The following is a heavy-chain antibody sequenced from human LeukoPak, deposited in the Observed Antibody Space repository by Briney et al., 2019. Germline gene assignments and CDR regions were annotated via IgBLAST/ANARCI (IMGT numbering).Heavy chain of an antibody. CDR1: GFTFSSYD. D-gene: IGHD1-1*01. CDR2: IWYDGSSK. Sequence: GGSLRLSCAASGFTFSSYDMHWVRQAPGKGLEWVAVIWYDGSSKYYADSVKGRFTISRDNSKNTLYLQMNSLRAEDTAVYYCARDAGTGYLDYWGQGTLVTVSS. CDR3: ARDAGTGYLDY. V-gene: IGHV3-33*01. J-gene: IGHJ4*02.